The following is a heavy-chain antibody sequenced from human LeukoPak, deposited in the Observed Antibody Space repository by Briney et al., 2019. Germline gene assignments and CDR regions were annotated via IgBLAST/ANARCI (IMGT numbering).Heavy chain of an antibody. D-gene: IGHD6-13*01. CDR1: GGSISSYY. J-gene: IGHJ6*03. Sequence: SETLSLTCTVSGGSISSYYWSWIRQPPGKGLEWIGYIYYSGSTNYDPSLKSRVTISVDTSKNQFSLKLSSVTAADTAVYYCARVLSSSWYDYYYYMDVWGKGTTVTVSS. CDR2: IYYSGST. V-gene: IGHV4-59*01. CDR3: ARVLSSSWYDYYYYMDV.